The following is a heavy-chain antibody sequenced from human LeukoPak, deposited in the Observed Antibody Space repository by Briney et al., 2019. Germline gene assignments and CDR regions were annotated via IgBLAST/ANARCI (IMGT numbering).Heavy chain of an antibody. J-gene: IGHJ5*02. CDR2: INHSGST. Sequence: SETLSPTCAVYGGSFSGYYWSWIRQPPGKGLEWIGEINHSGSTNYNPSLKSRVTISVDTSKNQFSLKLSSVTAADTAVYYCARGGVSYDYVWGSYRYLSWFDPWGQGTLVTVSS. CDR1: GGSFSGYY. CDR3: ARGGVSYDYVWGSYRYLSWFDP. V-gene: IGHV4-34*01. D-gene: IGHD3-16*02.